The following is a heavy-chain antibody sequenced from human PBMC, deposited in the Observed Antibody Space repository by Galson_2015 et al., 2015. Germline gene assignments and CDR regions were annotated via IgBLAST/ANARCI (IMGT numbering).Heavy chain of an antibody. CDR3: ARDPDYGDYGSLDY. J-gene: IGHJ4*02. CDR2: ISYDGSNK. D-gene: IGHD4-17*01. V-gene: IGHV3-30*01. CDR1: GFTFSSYA. Sequence: SLRLSCAASGFTFSSYAMHWVRQAPGKGLEWVAVISYDGSNKYYADSVKGRFTISRDSSKNTLYLQMNSLRAEDTAVYYCARDPDYGDYGSLDYWGQGTLVTVSS.